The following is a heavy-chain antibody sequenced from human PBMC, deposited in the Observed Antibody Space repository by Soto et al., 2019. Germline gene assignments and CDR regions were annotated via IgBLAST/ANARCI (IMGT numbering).Heavy chain of an antibody. Sequence: QVQLVESGGGVVQPGRSLRLPCAASGFTFSSYGMHWVRQAPGKGLEWVAVISYDGSNKYYADSVKGRFTISRDNSKNTLYLQMNSLRAEDTAVYYCAKDPRLDILTGPFDYWGQGTLVTVSS. CDR1: GFTFSSYG. D-gene: IGHD3-9*01. CDR3: AKDPRLDILTGPFDY. CDR2: ISYDGSNK. J-gene: IGHJ4*02. V-gene: IGHV3-30*18.